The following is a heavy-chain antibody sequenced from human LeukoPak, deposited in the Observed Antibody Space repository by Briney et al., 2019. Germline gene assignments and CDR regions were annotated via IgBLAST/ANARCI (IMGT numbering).Heavy chain of an antibody. CDR2: IYTSGST. CDR1: GGSISSGSYY. Sequence: SETLSLTCTVSGGSISSGSYYWSWIRQPAGKGLEWIGRIYTSGSTNYNPSLKSRVTISVDTSKNQFSLKLSSVTAADTAVYYCARDNRLLYDYWGQGTLVTVSP. CDR3: ARDNRLLYDY. J-gene: IGHJ4*02. V-gene: IGHV4-61*02. D-gene: IGHD2-21*02.